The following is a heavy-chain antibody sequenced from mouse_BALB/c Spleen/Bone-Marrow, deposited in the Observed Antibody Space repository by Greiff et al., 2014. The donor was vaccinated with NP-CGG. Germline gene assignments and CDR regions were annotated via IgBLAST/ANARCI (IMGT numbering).Heavy chain of an antibody. Sequence: VQLQQSGTVLARPGASVKMSCKASGYSFTSYWMHWVKQRPGQGLDWIGAIYPGNSDTSYNQKFKGKAKLTAVTSATTAYMELSSLTNEDSAVYFCTRKVYYGNPLDYWGQGTTLTVSS. J-gene: IGHJ2*01. V-gene: IGHV1-5*01. CDR3: TRKVYYGNPLDY. CDR2: IYPGNSDT. CDR1: GYSFTSYW. D-gene: IGHD2-1*01.